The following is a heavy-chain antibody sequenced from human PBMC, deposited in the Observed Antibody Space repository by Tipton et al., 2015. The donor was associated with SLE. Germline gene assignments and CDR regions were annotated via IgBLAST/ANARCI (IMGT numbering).Heavy chain of an antibody. V-gene: IGHV4-34*01. CDR1: GGSFSGYY. CDR2: INHSGSP. J-gene: IGHJ5*02. CDR3: ARAQRLVRWLDP. D-gene: IGHD6-13*01. Sequence: TLSLTCAVYGGSFSGYYWSWIRQAPGKGLEWIGEINHSGSPNYNPSLKSRITISVDTSKNQFSLKLSSVTAADTAVYYFARAQRLVRWLDPWGQGTLVTVSS.